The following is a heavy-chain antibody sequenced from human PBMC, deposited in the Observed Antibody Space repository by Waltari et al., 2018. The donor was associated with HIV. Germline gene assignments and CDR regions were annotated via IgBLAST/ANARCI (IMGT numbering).Heavy chain of an antibody. J-gene: IGHJ5*02. Sequence: QVQLQESGPGQMKPSETLSPTCTVSGGPISNYSWSWIRQPPGKGLEWLGYIYYSGSTNYNPSLKSRVTISVDTSKSQFSLKLSSVTAADTAVYYCARGRGGGGSSGNWFDPWGQGTLVTVSS. CDR1: GGPISNYS. CDR2: IYYSGST. V-gene: IGHV4-59*01. CDR3: ARGRGGGGSSGNWFDP. D-gene: IGHD2-15*01.